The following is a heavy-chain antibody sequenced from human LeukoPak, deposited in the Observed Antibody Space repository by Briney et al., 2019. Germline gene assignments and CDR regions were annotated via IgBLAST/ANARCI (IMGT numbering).Heavy chain of an antibody. J-gene: IGHJ5*02. V-gene: IGHV3-23*01. CDR3: AKDPRGGWELEPT. CDR2: ISGSGGST. CDR1: GFTFSSYG. D-gene: IGHD1-26*01. Sequence: GGTLRLSCAASGFTFSSYGMSWVRQAPGKGLEWVSAISGSGGSTYYADSVKGRFTISRDNSKNTLYLQMNSLRAEDTAVYYCAKDPRGGWELEPTWGQGTLVTVSS.